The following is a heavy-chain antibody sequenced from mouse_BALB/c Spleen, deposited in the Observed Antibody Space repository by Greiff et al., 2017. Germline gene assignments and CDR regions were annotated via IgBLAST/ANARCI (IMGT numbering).Heavy chain of an antibody. D-gene: IGHD4-1*01. CDR1: GFNIKDTY. CDR3: APVLTGTN. Sequence: EVQLQESGAELVKPGASVKLSCTASGFNIKDTYMPWVKQRPEQGLEWIGRIDPANVNTKYDPKFQGKATITADTSSNTAYLQLSSLTSEDTAVYYCAPVLTGTNWGQGTTLTVSS. V-gene: IGHV14-3*02. J-gene: IGHJ2*01. CDR2: IDPANVNT.